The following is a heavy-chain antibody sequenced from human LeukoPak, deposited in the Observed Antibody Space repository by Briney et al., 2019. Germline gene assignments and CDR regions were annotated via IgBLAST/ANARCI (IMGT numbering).Heavy chain of an antibody. CDR2: INHSGST. J-gene: IGHJ5*02. D-gene: IGHD1/OR15-1a*01. Sequence: SETLSLTCAVYGGSFSGYYWSWIRQPPGKGLEWIGEINHSGSTNYNPSLKSRVTISVDTSKNQFSLKLSSVTAADTAVYYCARTGTGEAGWFDPWGQGTLVTVSS. CDR3: ARTGTGEAGWFDP. V-gene: IGHV4-34*01. CDR1: GGSFSGYY.